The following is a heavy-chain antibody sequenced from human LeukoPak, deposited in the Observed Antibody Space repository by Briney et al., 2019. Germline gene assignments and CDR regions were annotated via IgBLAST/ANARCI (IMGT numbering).Heavy chain of an antibody. Sequence: SVKVSCKASGGTFSSYAISWVRQAPGQGLEWMGGIIPIFGTANYAQKFQGRVTITTDESTSTAYMELSSLRSEDTAVYYCPSLELDTASGRYWGRRTLVTVSS. CDR3: PSLELDTASGRY. V-gene: IGHV1-69*05. D-gene: IGHD5-18*01. CDR1: GGTFSSYA. CDR2: IIPIFGTA. J-gene: IGHJ4*02.